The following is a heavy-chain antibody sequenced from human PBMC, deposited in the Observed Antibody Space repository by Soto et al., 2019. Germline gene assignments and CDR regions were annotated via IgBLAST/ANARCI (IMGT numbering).Heavy chain of an antibody. CDR3: ARGVGTGTIYYYYYGMDV. CDR1: GGSISSGDYY. CDR2: IYYSGST. V-gene: IGHV4-30-4*01. J-gene: IGHJ6*02. D-gene: IGHD1-7*01. Sequence: SETLSLTCTVSGGSISSGDYYWSWIRQPPGKGLEWIGDIYYSGSTYYNPSLKSRVTISVDTSKNQFSLKLSSVTAADTAVYYCARGVGTGTIYYYYYGMDVWGQGTTVTV.